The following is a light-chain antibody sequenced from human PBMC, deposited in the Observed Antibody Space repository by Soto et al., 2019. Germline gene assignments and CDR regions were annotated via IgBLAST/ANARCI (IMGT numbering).Light chain of an antibody. J-gene: IGKJ4*01. CDR2: GAS. Sequence: ECVLTQSPGKLSLSPGERATLSCRASQSISSSFLAWYQQKPGQAPRLLIYGASSRGTGIPDRFSGSGSGTDFTLTINRLEPEDFAVYYCQQYGSSPPLTFGGGTKVEIK. V-gene: IGKV3-20*01. CDR1: QSISSSF. CDR3: QQYGSSPPLT.